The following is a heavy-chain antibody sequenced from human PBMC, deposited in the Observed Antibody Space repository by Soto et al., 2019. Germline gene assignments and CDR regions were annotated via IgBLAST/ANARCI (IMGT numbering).Heavy chain of an antibody. CDR3: ARDLAFSSSRYYYYGMDV. Sequence: ASVKVSCKASGGTFSSYAINWVRQAPGQGLEWMGIINPSGGSTSYAQKFQGRVTMTRDTSTSTVYMELSSLRSEDTAVYYCARDLAFSSSRYYYYGMDVWGQGTTVTVSS. D-gene: IGHD6-13*01. V-gene: IGHV1-46*01. CDR2: INPSGGST. CDR1: GGTFSSYA. J-gene: IGHJ6*02.